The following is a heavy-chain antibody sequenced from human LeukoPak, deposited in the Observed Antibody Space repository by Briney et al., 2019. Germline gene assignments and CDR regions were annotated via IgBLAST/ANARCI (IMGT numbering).Heavy chain of an antibody. Sequence: PGGSLRLSCAASGFTFSSYAMSWVRQAPGRGVEWVYGISGSVVTTYYADSVKGRFTISRDNSKYPLYLQMNSLSAEDTAVYYCAKGSAYSGYDWAPDYWGQGTLVTVSS. D-gene: IGHD5-12*01. V-gene: IGHV3-23*01. J-gene: IGHJ4*02. CDR3: AKGSAYSGYDWAPDY. CDR2: ISGSVVTT. CDR1: GFTFSSYA.